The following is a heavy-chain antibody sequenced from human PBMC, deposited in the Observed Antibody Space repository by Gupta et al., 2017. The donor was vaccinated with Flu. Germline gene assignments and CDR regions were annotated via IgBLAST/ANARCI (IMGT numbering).Heavy chain of an antibody. Sequence: QVLLQESGPGLVKPSETLSLTCTVSGSSFSDYYWNWIRQPPGKGLEWIGYVYNSGSTNYNPSLKSRVTISVDTSKNQFSLKLNSVTAADTAIYYCARHLPLEVWGQGARGTVSS. V-gene: IGHV4-59*08. J-gene: IGHJ4*02. CDR1: GSSFSDYY. CDR2: VYNSGST. CDR3: ARHLPLEV.